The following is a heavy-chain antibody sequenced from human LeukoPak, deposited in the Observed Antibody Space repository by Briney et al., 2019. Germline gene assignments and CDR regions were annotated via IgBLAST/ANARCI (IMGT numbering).Heavy chain of an antibody. CDR2: IIPILGIA. J-gene: IGHJ4*02. Sequence: ASVKVSCKASGGTFSSYAISWVRQAPGQGLEWMGRIIPILGIANYAQKFQGRVTITADKSTSTAYMEPSSLRSEDTAVYYCAGAPYYYDSSGSLGDYWGQGTLVTVSS. V-gene: IGHV1-69*04. CDR1: GGTFSSYA. CDR3: AGAPYYYDSSGSLGDY. D-gene: IGHD3-22*01.